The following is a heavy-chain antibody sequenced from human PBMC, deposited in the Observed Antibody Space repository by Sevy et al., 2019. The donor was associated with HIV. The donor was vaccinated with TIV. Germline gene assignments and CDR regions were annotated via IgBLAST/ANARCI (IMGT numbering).Heavy chain of an antibody. D-gene: IGHD3-22*01. V-gene: IGHV3-23*01. CDR2: ISGSGGST. CDR3: AKVAWDSSGYYIGYFDY. Sequence: GGSLRLSCAASGFTFSSYAMSWVRQAPGKGLEWVSAISGSGGSTYYADSVKGRLTISRDNSKNTLYLQMNSLRAEDTAVYYCAKVAWDSSGYYIGYFDYWGQGTLVTVSS. J-gene: IGHJ4*02. CDR1: GFTFSSYA.